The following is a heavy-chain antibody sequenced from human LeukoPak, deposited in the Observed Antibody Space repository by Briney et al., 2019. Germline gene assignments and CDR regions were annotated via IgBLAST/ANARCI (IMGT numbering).Heavy chain of an antibody. CDR1: GGSIRSTNW. D-gene: IGHD1-26*01. CDR3: SRESGAFCPFGY. Sequence: SETLSLTCGVSGGSIRSTNWWSWVRRPPGQGLQWIGEIFLTGETNYNPSLNERVTMSLGGSRNQLSLTLTSVTAADTAIYFCSRESGAFCPFGYWGQGTLVSVPP. V-gene: IGHV4-4*02. CDR2: IFLTGET. J-gene: IGHJ4*02.